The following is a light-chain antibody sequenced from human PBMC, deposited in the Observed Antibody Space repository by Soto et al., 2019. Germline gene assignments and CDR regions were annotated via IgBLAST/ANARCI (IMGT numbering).Light chain of an antibody. CDR1: QNVNNNY. CDR2: LTS. CDR3: QQFGATPLT. V-gene: IGKV3-20*01. J-gene: IGKJ4*01. Sequence: EIVLTQSPGTLSLSPGETATLSCRASQNVNNNYMAWYQQKPGLAPSLLIYLTSSRATVVPDRFSRSGSGTDFSLTITGLQPADFVVYYCQQFGATPLTFGGGTRVEIK.